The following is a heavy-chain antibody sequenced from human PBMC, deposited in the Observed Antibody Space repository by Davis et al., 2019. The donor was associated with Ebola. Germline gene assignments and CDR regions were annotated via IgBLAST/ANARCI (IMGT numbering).Heavy chain of an antibody. V-gene: IGHV1-18*01. CDR1: GYTFTSYG. CDR2: ISAYNGNT. J-gene: IGHJ6*04. CDR3: ARARARNGYDPYGMDV. D-gene: IGHD5-12*01. Sequence: ASVKVSCKASGYTFTSYGISWVRQAPGQGLEWMGWISAYNGNTNYAQKLQGRVTMTTDTSTSTAYMELRSLRSDDKAVYYCARARARNGYDPYGMDVWGKGTTVTVSS.